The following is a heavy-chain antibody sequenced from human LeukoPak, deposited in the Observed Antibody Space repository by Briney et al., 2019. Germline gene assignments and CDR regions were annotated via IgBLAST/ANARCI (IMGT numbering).Heavy chain of an antibody. CDR1: GDSVSNSRVY. CDR2: IY. CDR3: AREGASQDVRGFDY. D-gene: IGHD3-10*02. J-gene: IGHJ4*02. Sequence: SETLSLTCSVSGDSVSNSRVYWGWIRQTPGEGLEWIGSIYNRVTISVDTPKNQFSLKLTSVTAADTAVYYCAREGASQDVRGFDYWGQGTQVTVSS. V-gene: IGHV4-39*07.